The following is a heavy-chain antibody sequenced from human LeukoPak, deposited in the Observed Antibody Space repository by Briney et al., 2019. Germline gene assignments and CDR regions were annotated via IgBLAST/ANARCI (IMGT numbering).Heavy chain of an antibody. V-gene: IGHV3-23*01. J-gene: IGHJ5*01. CDR2: ISGSGGST. CDR1: GFTFSSYD. CDR3: AKDRHAPGRYCSSTTCFPFDS. D-gene: IGHD2-2*01. Sequence: SGGSLRVSCAASGFTFSSYDMSWVRQAPGEGLEWGSAISGSGGSTYYADSVKGRFTISRDNSKSTLYLQMNSLRAEDTAVCYCAKDRHAPGRYCSSTTCFPFDSWGQGTLVTVSS.